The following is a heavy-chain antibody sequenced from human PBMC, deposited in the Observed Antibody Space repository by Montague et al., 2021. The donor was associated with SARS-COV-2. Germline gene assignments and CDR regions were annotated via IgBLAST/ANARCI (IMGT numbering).Heavy chain of an antibody. CDR2: INGGSSVM. CDR3: APAVPVADDS. CDR1: GFNFGVYE. J-gene: IGHJ5*02. D-gene: IGHD2-2*01. Sequence: SLRLSCSASGFNFGVYEMNWVRQTPGKGQEWVSYINGGSSVMYYXDSVMGRFTISRDNAESSLYLQMNSLRAEDTAVYYCAPAVPVADDSWGQGTLVTVSS. V-gene: IGHV3-48*03.